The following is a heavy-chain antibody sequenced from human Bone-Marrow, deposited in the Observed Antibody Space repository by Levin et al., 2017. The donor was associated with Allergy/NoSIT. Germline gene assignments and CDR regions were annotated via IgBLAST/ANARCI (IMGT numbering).Heavy chain of an antibody. CDR3: ARDYGGNSGWFDP. Sequence: WASVKVSCKASGYTFTSYDLNWVRQAPGQGLEWLGWMNPDNGNIGYAQNFKGRVTMTRSTSTSTAYMELSSLRSEDTAVYYCARDYGGNSGWFDPWGQGTQVIVS. J-gene: IGHJ5*02. CDR2: MNPDNGNI. D-gene: IGHD4-23*01. CDR1: GYTFTSYD. V-gene: IGHV1-8*01.